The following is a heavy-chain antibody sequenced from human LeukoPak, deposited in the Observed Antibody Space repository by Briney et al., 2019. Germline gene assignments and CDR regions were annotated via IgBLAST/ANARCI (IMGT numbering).Heavy chain of an antibody. J-gene: IGHJ6*02. CDR1: GYTFTSYD. CDR2: MNPNSGNT. D-gene: IGHD3-3*01. V-gene: IGHV1-8*01. CDR3: ARGRTTIFGVVTPPLYYYYGMDV. Sequence: GASVKVSCKASGYTFTSYDINWVRQATGQGLEWMGWMNPNSGNTGYAQKFQGRVTMTRNTSISTAYMELSSLTSEDTAVYYCARGRTTIFGVVTPPLYYYYGMDVWGQGTTVTVSS.